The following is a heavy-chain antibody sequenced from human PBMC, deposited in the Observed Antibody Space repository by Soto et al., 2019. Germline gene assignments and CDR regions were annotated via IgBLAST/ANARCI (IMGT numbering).Heavy chain of an antibody. J-gene: IGHJ4*02. CDR3: ARDLQADY. CDR2: INAGNGNT. CDR1: GYTFTSYA. V-gene: IGHV1-3*01. Sequence: QVQLVQSGAEVKKPGASVKVSCKASGYTFTSYAMHWVRQAPGQRLEWMGWINAGNGNTKYSQKFQGRATITSATSASTAYMKLTSLRSEATAVYSCARDLQADYCGQATLLTVSS.